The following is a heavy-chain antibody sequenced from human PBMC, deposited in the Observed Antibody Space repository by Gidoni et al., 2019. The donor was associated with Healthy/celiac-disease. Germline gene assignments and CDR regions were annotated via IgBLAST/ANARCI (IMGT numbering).Heavy chain of an antibody. J-gene: IGHJ1*01. CDR1: GFTFSSYA. V-gene: IGHV3-23*01. Sequence: EVQLLESGGGLVQPGGSLRLSCAASGFTFSSYAMRWVRQAPGKGLEWVSAISGSGGSTYYADSVKGRFTISRDNSKNTLYLQMNSLRAEDTAVYYCASILWWTGYFQHWGQGTLVTVSS. CDR2: ISGSGGST. CDR3: ASILWWTGYFQH. D-gene: IGHD2-21*01.